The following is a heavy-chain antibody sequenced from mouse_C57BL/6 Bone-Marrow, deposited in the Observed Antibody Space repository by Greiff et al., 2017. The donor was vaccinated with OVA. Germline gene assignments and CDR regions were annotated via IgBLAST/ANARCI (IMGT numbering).Heavy chain of an antibody. CDR2: IIDGGSYT. D-gene: IGHD4-1*01. CDR3: ERAWAWFAY. CDR1: GFTFSSYA. Sequence: EVMLVESGGGLVKPGGSLKLSCAASGFTFSSYAMSWVRQTPEKRLEWVATIIDGGSYTYYPDNVKGRFTISRDNAKNNMYLQMSHLKSEDTAMYYCERAWAWFAYWGQGTLVTVSA. V-gene: IGHV5-4*03. J-gene: IGHJ3*01.